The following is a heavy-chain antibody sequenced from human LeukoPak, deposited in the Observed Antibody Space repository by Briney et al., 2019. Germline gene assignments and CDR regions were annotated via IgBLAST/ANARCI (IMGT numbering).Heavy chain of an antibody. CDR2: ISGSGGST. D-gene: IGHD2-15*01. CDR1: GFTFSDYY. J-gene: IGHJ4*02. CDR3: AKDPPKVVVGFYFDY. V-gene: IGHV3-23*01. Sequence: GGSLRLSCAVSGFTFSDYYMSWVRQAPGKGLEWVSAISGSGGSTYYADSVKGRFTISRDNSKNTLYLQMNSLRAEDTAVYYCAKDPPKVVVGFYFDYWGQGTLVTVSS.